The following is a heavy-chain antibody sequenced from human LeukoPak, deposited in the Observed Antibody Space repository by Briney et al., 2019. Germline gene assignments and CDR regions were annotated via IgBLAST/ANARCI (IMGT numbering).Heavy chain of an antibody. J-gene: IGHJ4*02. Sequence: GGSLRLSCAASGFTFSSYSMNWVRQAPGKGLEWVSSISSSSSYIYYADSVKGRFTISRDNAKNSLYLQMNSLRTEDTAVYYCARGGPVYGYFDYWGQGTLVTVSS. CDR2: ISSSSSYI. CDR1: GFTFSSYS. V-gene: IGHV3-21*01. D-gene: IGHD5/OR15-5a*01. CDR3: ARGGPVYGYFDY.